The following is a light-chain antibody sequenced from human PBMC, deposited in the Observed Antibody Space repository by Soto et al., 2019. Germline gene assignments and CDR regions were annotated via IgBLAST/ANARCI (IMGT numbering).Light chain of an antibody. CDR1: QSVLYSSNNKNY. CDR2: WAS. Sequence: DIVMTQSPDPLAVSLGERATINCKSSQSVLYSSNNKNYLAWYQQRPGQPPKLLIYWASTRESGVPDRFSGSGSRTDFTLSITSLQAEDVAVYSCQQYESTPPTFGQGTKLEI. J-gene: IGKJ2*01. CDR3: QQYESTPPT. V-gene: IGKV4-1*01.